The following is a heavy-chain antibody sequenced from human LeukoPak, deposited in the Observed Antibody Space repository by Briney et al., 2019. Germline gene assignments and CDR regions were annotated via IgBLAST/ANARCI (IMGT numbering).Heavy chain of an antibody. CDR1: GDSVSSGNYY. CDR2: IYYNGNT. D-gene: IGHD1-26*01. Sequence: PSETLSLTCIVSGDSVSSGNYYWSWIRLPPGKGLEYIGHIYYNGNTNYNPSLKSRVTLSIDTSRNQFSLKLSSATAADTAVYYCARGLSTRGSNVGAGFDHWGQGTLVTVSS. J-gene: IGHJ4*02. V-gene: IGHV4-61*01. CDR3: ARGLSTRGSNVGAGFDH.